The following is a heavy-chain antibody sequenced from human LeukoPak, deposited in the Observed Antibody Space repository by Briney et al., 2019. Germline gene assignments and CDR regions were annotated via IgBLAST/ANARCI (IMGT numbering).Heavy chain of an antibody. CDR3: ARHGGFASSLGY. CDR1: GGSINSYY. V-gene: IGHV4-59*08. Sequence: SETLSLTCTVSGGSINSYYWSWIRQPPGKGLEWIGYISYSGSTSYNPSLKSRVTISVDTSKNQFSLKLTSVTAADTAVYYCARHGGFASSLGYWGQGTLVTVSS. CDR2: ISYSGST. D-gene: IGHD3-16*01. J-gene: IGHJ4*02.